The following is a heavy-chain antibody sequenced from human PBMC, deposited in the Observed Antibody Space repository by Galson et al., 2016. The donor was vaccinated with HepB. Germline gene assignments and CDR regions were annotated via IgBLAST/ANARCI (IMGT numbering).Heavy chain of an antibody. Sequence: SVKVSCKVSGYTLTELTMHWVRRAPGEGLEWMAGIDPEDGKIIYSQKFQGRVNMTDDTSTDTAYMELSSLRSEDTALYYCATSTVRGYDFWSGFLTNNPWGLDVWGQGTTVTVSS. D-gene: IGHD3-3*01. J-gene: IGHJ6*02. CDR3: ATSTVRGYDFWSGFLTNNPWGLDV. V-gene: IGHV1-24*01. CDR1: GYTLTELT. CDR2: IDPEDGKI.